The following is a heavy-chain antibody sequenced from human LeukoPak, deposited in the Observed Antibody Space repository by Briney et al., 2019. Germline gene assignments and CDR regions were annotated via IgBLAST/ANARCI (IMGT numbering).Heavy chain of an antibody. V-gene: IGHV3-7*03. CDR3: ARVSPRQSDAFDI. CDR1: GFNFSINW. Sequence: PGGSLRLSCAASGFNFSINWMTWVRQAPGKGLEWVATIQDDGVETNYVESVKGRFTISRDNAKNSLYLQMNSLRAEDTALNDCARVSPRQSDAFDIWGQGTMVTVSS. CDR2: IQDDGVET. J-gene: IGHJ3*02.